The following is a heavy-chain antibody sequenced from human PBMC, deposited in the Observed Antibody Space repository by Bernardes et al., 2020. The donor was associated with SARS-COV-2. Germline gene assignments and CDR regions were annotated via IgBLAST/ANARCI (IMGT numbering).Heavy chain of an antibody. CDR3: ARGRKLNSSGLGAAGDYYFYGMDV. V-gene: IGHV1-3*01. D-gene: IGHD6-19*01. CDR1: GYTFTSYA. CDR2: INAGNGNT. J-gene: IGHJ6*02. Sequence: ASVKVSCKASGYTFTSYAMHWVRQAPGQRLEWMGWINAGNGNTKYSQKFQGRVTITRDTSASTAYMELSSLRSEDTAVYYCARGRKLNSSGLGAAGDYYFYGMDVWGQGTTVTVSS.